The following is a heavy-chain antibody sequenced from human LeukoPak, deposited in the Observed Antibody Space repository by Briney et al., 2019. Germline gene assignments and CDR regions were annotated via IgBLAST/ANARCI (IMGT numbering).Heavy chain of an antibody. Sequence: PGESLRLSCAASGFTLSSYSITSGRQAPGKGVGLVSSISSSSSYIYYADSVKGRFTISKDNAKTSLYLQMNSLRAEDTAVYYCARAGLSRFLVGYYFDYWGQGTLVTVSS. CDR3: ARAGLSRFLVGYYFDY. D-gene: IGHD3-3*01. V-gene: IGHV3-21*01. CDR1: GFTLSSYS. CDR2: ISSSSSYI. J-gene: IGHJ4*02.